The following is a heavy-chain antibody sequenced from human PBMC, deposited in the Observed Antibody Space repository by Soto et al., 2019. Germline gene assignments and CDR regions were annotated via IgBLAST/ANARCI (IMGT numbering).Heavy chain of an antibody. CDR1: GGSISSYY. J-gene: IGHJ6*02. Sequence: SETLSLTCTVPGGSISSYYWSWIRQPPGKGLEWIGYIYYSGSTNYNPSLKSRVTISVDTSKNQFSLKLSSVTAADTAVYYCARGGWGLLYYYYYGMDVWGQGTTVTVSS. V-gene: IGHV4-59*01. D-gene: IGHD2-2*02. CDR2: IYYSGST. CDR3: ARGGWGLLYYYYYGMDV.